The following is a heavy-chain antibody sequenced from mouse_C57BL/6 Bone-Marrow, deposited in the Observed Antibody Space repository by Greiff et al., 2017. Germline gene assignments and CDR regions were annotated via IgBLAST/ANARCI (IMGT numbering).Heavy chain of an antibody. CDR3: AISTGSTVVAPDAMDH. CDR2: IHPSDSDT. Sequence: QVQLQQPGAELVKPGASVKVCCKASRYTFTSYWMHWVKQRPGQGLEWIGRIHPSDSDTNYNQKFKGKATLTVDKSSSTAYMQLSSLTSEDSAVYYCAISTGSTVVAPDAMDHCAQGTPAIVSS. CDR1: RYTFTSYW. J-gene: IGHJ4*01. V-gene: IGHV1-74*01. D-gene: IGHD1-1*01.